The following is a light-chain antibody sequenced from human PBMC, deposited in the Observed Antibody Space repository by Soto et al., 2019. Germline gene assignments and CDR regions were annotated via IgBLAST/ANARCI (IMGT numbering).Light chain of an antibody. V-gene: IGKV1-6*01. J-gene: IGKJ1*01. CDR2: AAS. CDR3: LQDYTYPRT. CDR1: HDMRSD. Sequence: ATQMTQSPSSLSAPVGDRVTITCRASHDMRSDLAWYQKKSGKAPKLLIYAASSLQSGVPSRFSGSGSGSYFTLTISSLQPEDFATYYCLQDYTYPRTFGQGTSVEI.